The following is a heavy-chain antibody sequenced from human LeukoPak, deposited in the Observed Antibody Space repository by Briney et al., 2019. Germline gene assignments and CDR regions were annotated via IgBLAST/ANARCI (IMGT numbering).Heavy chain of an antibody. V-gene: IGHV3-48*04. Sequence: GGSLRLSCAASGFTFSSYSMNWVRHAPGKGLEWVSYISSSGSTIYYADSVKGRFTISRDNAKNSLYLQMNSLRAEDTAVYYCAKGYCSGTSCYTRFDPWGQGTLVTVSS. D-gene: IGHD2-2*02. CDR2: ISSSGSTI. J-gene: IGHJ5*02. CDR1: GFTFSSYS. CDR3: AKGYCSGTSCYTRFDP.